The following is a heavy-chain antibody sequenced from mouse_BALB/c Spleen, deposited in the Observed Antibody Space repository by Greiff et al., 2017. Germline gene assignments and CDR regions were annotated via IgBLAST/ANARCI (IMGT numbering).Heavy chain of an antibody. D-gene: IGHD4-1*01. V-gene: IGHV10-1*02. J-gene: IGHJ2*01. CDR3: VRQGNWDFDY. CDR1: GFTFNTYA. CDR2: IRSKSNNYAT. Sequence: EVQLVESGGGLVQPKGSLKLSCAASGFTFNTYAMNWVRQAPGKGLEWVARIRSKSNNYATYYADSVKDRFTISRDDSQSMLYLQMNNLKTEDTAMYYCVRQGNWDFDYWGQGTTLTVSS.